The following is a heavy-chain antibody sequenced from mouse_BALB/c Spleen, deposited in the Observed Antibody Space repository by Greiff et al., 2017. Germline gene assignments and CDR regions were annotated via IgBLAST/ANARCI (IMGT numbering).Heavy chain of an antibody. V-gene: IGHV1S132*01. D-gene: IGHD2-10*02. CDR1: GYTFTSYW. J-gene: IGHJ2*01. Sequence: QVQLQQSGAELVKPGASVKLSCKTSGYTFTSYWIQWVKQRPGQGLGWIGEIFPGTGTTYYNEKFKGKATLTIDTSSSTAYMQLSSLTSEDSAVYFCARRGYGNFDYWGQGTTRTVAS. CDR2: IFPGTGTT. CDR3: ARRGYGNFDY.